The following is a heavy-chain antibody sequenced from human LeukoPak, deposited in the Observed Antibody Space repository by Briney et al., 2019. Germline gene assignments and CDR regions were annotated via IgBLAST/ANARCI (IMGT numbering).Heavy chain of an antibody. CDR1: GFTFSSYE. V-gene: IGHV3-48*03. Sequence: GGSLRLSCAASGFTFSSYEMNWVRQAPGKGLEWVSYISSSGSTIYYADSVKGRFTISRDNAKNSVYLQMNSLRAEDTAVYYCATHRITMVRGVIAGPHFDYWGQGTLVTVSS. J-gene: IGHJ4*02. D-gene: IGHD3-10*01. CDR3: ATHRITMVRGVIAGPHFDY. CDR2: ISSSGSTI.